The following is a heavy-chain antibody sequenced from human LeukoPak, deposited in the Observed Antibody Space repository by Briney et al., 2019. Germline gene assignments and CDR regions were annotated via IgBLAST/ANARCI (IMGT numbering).Heavy chain of an antibody. CDR3: ARDNYDYGDYGSYYGIDV. V-gene: IGHV3-21*01. CDR2: ISSSSSYI. CDR1: GFTFSSYA. Sequence: GGSLRLSCAASGFTFSSYAMSWVRQAPGKGLEWVSSISSSSSYIYYADSVKGRFTISRDNAKNSLYLQMNSLRAEDTAVYYCARDNYDYGDYGSYYGIDVWGQGTTVTVSS. D-gene: IGHD4-17*01. J-gene: IGHJ6*02.